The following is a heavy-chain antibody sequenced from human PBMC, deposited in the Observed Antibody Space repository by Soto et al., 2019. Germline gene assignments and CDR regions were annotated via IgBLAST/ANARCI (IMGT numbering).Heavy chain of an antibody. CDR3: ARDPVQLGMGEYYFDY. CDR2: ISYDGSNK. CDR1: GFTFSSYA. D-gene: IGHD7-27*01. Sequence: GGSLRLSCAASGFTFSSYAMHWVRQAPGKGLEWVAVISYDGSNKYYADSVKGRFTISRDNSKNTLYLQMNSLRAEDTAVYYCARDPVQLGMGEYYFDYWGQGTLVTVSS. V-gene: IGHV3-30-3*01. J-gene: IGHJ4*02.